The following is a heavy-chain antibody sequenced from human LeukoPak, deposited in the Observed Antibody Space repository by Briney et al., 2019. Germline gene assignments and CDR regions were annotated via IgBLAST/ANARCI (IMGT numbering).Heavy chain of an antibody. D-gene: IGHD2-2*01. CDR1: GGPISSGGYY. CDR2: IYDSGST. J-gene: IGHJ2*01. Sequence: PSETLSLTCTVSGGPISSGGYYWSLIRQHPGKGLEWIGYIYDSGSTYYNPSLKSRVTISVDTSKNQFSLKLSSVTAADTAVYYCARDRGSVYCTSTSCYPTGHFDLWGRGTLVTVSS. CDR3: ARDRGSVYCTSTSCYPTGHFDL. V-gene: IGHV4-31*03.